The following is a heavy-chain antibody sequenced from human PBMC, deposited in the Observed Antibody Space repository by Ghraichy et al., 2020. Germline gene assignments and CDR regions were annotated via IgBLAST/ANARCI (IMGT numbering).Heavy chain of an antibody. CDR2: ISSSSSTI. CDR1: GFTFSSYS. D-gene: IGHD2-2*02. V-gene: IGHV3-48*02. Sequence: GESLNISCAACGFTFSSYSMNWVRQAPGKGLEWVSYISSSSSTIYYADSVKGRFTISRDNAKNSLYLQMNSLRDEDTAVYYCARDPAAINYYYYYGMDVWGQGTTVTVSS. J-gene: IGHJ6*02. CDR3: ARDPAAINYYYYYGMDV.